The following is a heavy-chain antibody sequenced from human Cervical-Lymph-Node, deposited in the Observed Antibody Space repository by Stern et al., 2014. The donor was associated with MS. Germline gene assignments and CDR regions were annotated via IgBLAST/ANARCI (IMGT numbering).Heavy chain of an antibody. J-gene: IGHJ4*02. V-gene: IGHV5-51*03. Sequence: VQLVESGAEVKKPGDSLKISCKGFGYRFTSYWIGWVRQMPGKGLEGMGIIYPADSDARYSPSFQGQVTFSADKSTGTAYLQWSSLKASDTAMYYCARVSWLRTDFDYWGQGTLVTVSS. CDR1: GYRFTSYW. CDR3: ARVSWLRTDFDY. CDR2: IYPADSDA. D-gene: IGHD6-13*01.